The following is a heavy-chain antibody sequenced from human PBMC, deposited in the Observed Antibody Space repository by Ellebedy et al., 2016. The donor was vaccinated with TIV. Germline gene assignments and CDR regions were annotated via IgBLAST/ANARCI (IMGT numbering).Heavy chain of an antibody. J-gene: IGHJ3*01. D-gene: IGHD3-16*01. CDR1: GFSFSDST. Sequence: GESLKISCAGSGFSFSDSTFNWVRQAPGKGLEWVSSITESGGNTYYADSVKGRFTISRDNSKDTLYLQMNSLRAEDTAIYFCAGDPLGVGPAFDVWGQGTMVTVSS. CDR2: ITESGGNT. V-gene: IGHV3-23*01. CDR3: AGDPLGVGPAFDV.